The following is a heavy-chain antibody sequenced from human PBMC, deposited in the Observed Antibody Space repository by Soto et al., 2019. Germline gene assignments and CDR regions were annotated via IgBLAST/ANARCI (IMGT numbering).Heavy chain of an antibody. J-gene: IGHJ4*02. CDR1: GFSLSTNGMG. CDR3: AQGRCEQTCYPIHFDT. V-gene: IGHV2-5*01. D-gene: IGHD2-2*01. Sequence: QITLKESGPTLVKPTQTLTLTCTFSGFSLSTNGMGVGWIRQPPGEALQWLALIHWNDDRRYSPSLESRLTITKDTSKNPLVLTLVSEDPVYTATYYCAQGRCEQTCYPIHFDTWGKGTLVTVSS. CDR2: IHWNDDR.